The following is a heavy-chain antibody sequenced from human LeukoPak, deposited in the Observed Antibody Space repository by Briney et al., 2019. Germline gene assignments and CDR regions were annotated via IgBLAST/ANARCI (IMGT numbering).Heavy chain of an antibody. V-gene: IGHV3-7*05. Sequence: PGGSLRLACAASGFTFSSHWMIWVRQAPGKGLEWVASIKQDGSEKYSVASVRGRFTISRDNAKNSLYLQMNTLRAEDTAMYYCARDPGNHSGAWGQGTLVTVSS. CDR3: ARDPGNHSGA. CDR2: IKQDGSEK. CDR1: GFTFSSHW. J-gene: IGHJ5*02. D-gene: IGHD6-19*01.